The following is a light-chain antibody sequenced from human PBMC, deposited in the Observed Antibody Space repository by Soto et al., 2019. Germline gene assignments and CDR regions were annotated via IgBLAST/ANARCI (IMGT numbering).Light chain of an antibody. V-gene: IGKV4-1*01. CDR2: WAS. Sequence: DIVMTQSPDSLAVSLGERATINCKSSQSVLYSSNNKNYLAWYQQKPGQPPKLLIYWASTRESGVPDRFSSSGSETDFTRTIGSLQAEDVAVYDCQQYYSTPWTFGQGTKVEIK. J-gene: IGKJ1*01. CDR1: QSVLYSSNNKNY. CDR3: QQYYSTPWT.